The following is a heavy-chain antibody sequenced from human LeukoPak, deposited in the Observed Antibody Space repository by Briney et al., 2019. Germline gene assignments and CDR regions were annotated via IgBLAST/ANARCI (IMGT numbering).Heavy chain of an antibody. CDR2: FYNSGST. Sequence: SETLSLTCTVSGGSISSFHWNWIRQPAGKGLEWIGRFYNSGSTNYNPSLKSRVTMSVDTSKNQFSLRLNSVTAADTAVYYCARHKAVSGTWTFDYWGQGTLVTVSS. D-gene: IGHD6-19*01. J-gene: IGHJ4*02. V-gene: IGHV4-4*07. CDR1: GGSISSFH. CDR3: ARHKAVSGTWTFDY.